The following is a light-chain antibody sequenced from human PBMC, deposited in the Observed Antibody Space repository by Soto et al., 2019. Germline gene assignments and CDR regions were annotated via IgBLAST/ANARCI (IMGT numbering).Light chain of an antibody. Sequence: ENVLTESPGTLPLSPGERATLSCRPSQTVSSNSLAWYQQKPGQAPRFXIYGASHRAIGIPDRFSGSGSGTDFTLTISRLEPEDFAVYYCLQYANSPFTFGPGTKVDIK. V-gene: IGKV3-20*01. CDR2: GAS. CDR3: LQYANSPFT. CDR1: QTVSSNS. J-gene: IGKJ3*01.